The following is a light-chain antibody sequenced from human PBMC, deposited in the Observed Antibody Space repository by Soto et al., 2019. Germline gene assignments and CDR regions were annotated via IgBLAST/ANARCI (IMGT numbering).Light chain of an antibody. V-gene: IGKV3-20*01. CDR2: GAS. J-gene: IGKJ1*01. Sequence: EVVLTQSPFTLSLAPGERATLSCRASQSVSGYLAWYQQKPGQAPRLLIYGASSRATGIPDRFSGSGSGTDFTLTISRLEPEDFAVYFCQQYGSSPTTFGQGTKVDIK. CDR1: QSVSGY. CDR3: QQYGSSPTT.